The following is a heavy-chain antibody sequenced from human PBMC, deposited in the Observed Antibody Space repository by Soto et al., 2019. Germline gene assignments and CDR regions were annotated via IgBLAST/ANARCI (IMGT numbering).Heavy chain of an antibody. CDR3: ARLIVRGVIITYDYGMDV. Sequence: QVQLVQSGAEVKKPGSSVKVSCKASGGTFSSYTISWVRQAPGQGLEWMGRIIPILGIANYAQKFQGRVTITADKSTSTVYMELSSLRSEDTAVCYCARLIVRGVIITYDYGMDVWGQGTTVTVS. J-gene: IGHJ6*02. CDR1: GGTFSSYT. V-gene: IGHV1-69*02. CDR2: IIPILGIA. D-gene: IGHD3-10*01.